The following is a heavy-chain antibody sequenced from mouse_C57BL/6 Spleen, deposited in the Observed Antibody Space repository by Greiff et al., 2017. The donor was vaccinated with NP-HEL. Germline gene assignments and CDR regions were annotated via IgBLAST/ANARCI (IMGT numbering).Heavy chain of an antibody. D-gene: IGHD2-2*01. V-gene: IGHV1-52*01. CDR1: GYTFTSYW. J-gene: IGHJ1*03. Sequence: QVQLQQPGAELVRPGSSVKLSCKASGYTFTSYWMHWVKQRPIQGLEWIGNIDPSDSETHYNQKFKDKATLTVDKSSSTAYMQLSSLTSEDSAVDYCASGYYGYFDVWGTGTTVTVSS. CDR2: IDPSDSET. CDR3: ASGYYGYFDV.